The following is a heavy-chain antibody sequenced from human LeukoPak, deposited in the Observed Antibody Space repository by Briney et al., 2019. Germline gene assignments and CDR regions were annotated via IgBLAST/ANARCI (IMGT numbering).Heavy chain of an antibody. V-gene: IGHV3-48*03. J-gene: IGHJ4*02. CDR3: AAVIDY. CDR1: GFTFSRCE. CDR2: ISNSGSTK. Sequence: GGSLRLSCAASGFTFSRCEMNWIRQAPGKGLEWISYISNSGSTKYYADSVKGRFTISRDNAKNSVFLQMNSLRAEDTAVYYCAAVIDYWGQGTLVTVSS.